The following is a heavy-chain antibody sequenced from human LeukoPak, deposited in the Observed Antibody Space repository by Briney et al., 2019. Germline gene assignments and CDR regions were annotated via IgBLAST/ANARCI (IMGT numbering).Heavy chain of an antibody. CDR3: ARDSERGDYGGNSDPIDY. CDR2: IWNDGSNK. J-gene: IGHJ4*02. V-gene: IGHV3-33*01. D-gene: IGHD4-23*01. Sequence: PGGSLRLSCAASGFTLSTYGMYWVRQAPGKGLEWVAVIWNDGSNKHYADSVKGRFTISRDNSKNTLDLQMNSLRAEDTAVYYCARDSERGDYGGNSDPIDYWGQGTLVTVSS. CDR1: GFTLSTYG.